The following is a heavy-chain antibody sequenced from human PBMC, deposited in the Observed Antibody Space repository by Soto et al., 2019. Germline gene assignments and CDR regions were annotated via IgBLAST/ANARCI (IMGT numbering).Heavy chain of an antibody. J-gene: IGHJ4*02. V-gene: IGHV1-69*01. Sequence: QVQLVQSGAEVKKPGSSVKVSCKASGGFFSDYSFSWVRQAPGQGLEWGGGIIPIFATTIYPQKFQGRGTITADESTATTYMELSTLRSDDTAVYYCAREKAQWRNPASNHFDYWGQGTLVTVSS. CDR1: GGFFSDYS. CDR2: IIPIFATT. D-gene: IGHD2-15*01. CDR3: AREKAQWRNPASNHFDY.